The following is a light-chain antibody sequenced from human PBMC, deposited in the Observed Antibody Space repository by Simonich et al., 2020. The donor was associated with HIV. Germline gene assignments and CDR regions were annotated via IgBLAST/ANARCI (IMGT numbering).Light chain of an antibody. CDR3: QSADSSGTYYV. J-gene: IGLJ1*01. Sequence: SYELTQPPSVSVSPGQTARITCSGDALPKQYAYWYQQQPGQAPVLVIYKDSERPSGIPERISGSSSGTTATLTISGVQAEDEADYYCQSADSSGTYYVFGTGTKVTVL. CDR1: ALPKQY. CDR2: KDS. V-gene: IGLV3-25*03.